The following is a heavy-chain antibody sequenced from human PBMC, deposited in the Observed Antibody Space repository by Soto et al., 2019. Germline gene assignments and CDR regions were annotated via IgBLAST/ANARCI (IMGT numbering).Heavy chain of an antibody. V-gene: IGHV3-30*18. CDR1: GFTFSSYG. Sequence: GGSLRLSCAASGFTFSSYGMHWVRQAPGKGLEWVAVISYDGSNKYYADSVKGRFTISRDNSKNTLYLQMNSLRAEDTAVYYCAKDPQAYCGGHCYPSNFDYWGQGTLVTVSS. D-gene: IGHD2-21*02. CDR2: ISYDGSNK. J-gene: IGHJ4*02. CDR3: AKDPQAYCGGHCYPSNFDY.